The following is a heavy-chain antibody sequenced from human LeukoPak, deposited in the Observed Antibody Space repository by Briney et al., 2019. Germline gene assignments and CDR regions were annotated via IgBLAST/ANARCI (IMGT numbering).Heavy chain of an antibody. J-gene: IGHJ4*02. V-gene: IGHV5-51*01. CDR3: ARHGLEMTTMVDY. D-gene: IGHD5-24*01. Sequence: GESLEISCKGSGYMFDNYWIAWVRQMPGKGLEWMGIVYSGDSDTRYSPSFQGQVSISADKSISTAYLQWRSLKASDTAMYYCARHGLEMTTMVDYWGQGTLVAVSS. CDR2: VYSGDSDT. CDR1: GYMFDNYW.